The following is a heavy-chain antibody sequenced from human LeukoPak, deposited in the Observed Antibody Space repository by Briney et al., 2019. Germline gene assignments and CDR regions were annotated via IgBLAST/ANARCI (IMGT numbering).Heavy chain of an antibody. J-gene: IGHJ4*02. CDR2: IYPGDSDT. Sequence: GESLKISCKGSGYSFTSYWIGWVRQMPGKGLEWMGIIYPGDSDTRYSPSFQGQVTISADKSISTAYLQWSSLKASDTAMYYCARTYYDYVWGSYRPPEFDYWGQGTLVTVSS. V-gene: IGHV5-51*01. D-gene: IGHD3-16*02. CDR3: ARTYYDYVWGSYRPPEFDY. CDR1: GYSFTSYW.